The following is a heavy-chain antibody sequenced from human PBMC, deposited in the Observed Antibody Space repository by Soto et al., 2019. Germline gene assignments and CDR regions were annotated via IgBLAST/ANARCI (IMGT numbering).Heavy chain of an antibody. V-gene: IGHV3-74*01. Sequence: GSLRLSCEASVFTLNNYWMQWVRQAPGKGLVWVSFISSDGTTTYYADSVKGRFTVSRDNAKNTLSLQMNSQRAEDTAVYYCVRDGRNYYGMDVWGQGTTVTVSS. J-gene: IGHJ6*02. CDR3: VRDGRNYYGMDV. CDR1: VFTLNNYW. CDR2: ISSDGTTT.